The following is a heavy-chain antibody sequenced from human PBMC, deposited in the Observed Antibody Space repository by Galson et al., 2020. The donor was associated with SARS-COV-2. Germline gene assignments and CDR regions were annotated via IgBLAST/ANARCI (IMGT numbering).Heavy chain of an antibody. CDR2: ISYDGSDK. J-gene: IGHJ4*02. D-gene: IGHD6-19*01. CDR1: GFTFSSSG. Sequence: GETLKISCAASGFTFSSSGMHWVRQAPGKGLEWVAVISYDGSDKYYADSVKGRFTISRDDSKNTLYLQVNSLRVEDTAMYYCTKEGGSGWCYFDHWGQGTLVTVSS. CDR3: TKEGGSGWCYFDH. V-gene: IGHV3-30*18.